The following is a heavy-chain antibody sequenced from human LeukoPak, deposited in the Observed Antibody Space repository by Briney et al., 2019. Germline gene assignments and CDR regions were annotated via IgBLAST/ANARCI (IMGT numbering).Heavy chain of an antibody. Sequence: SETLSLTCTVSGSISGYYWSWIRQPPGKGLAWIGYIYTSGSTNYNPSLESRVTISVDTSKNQFSLDLSSVTAADTAVYYCARQKCTSASCLTKNAFDIWGQGTMVTVSS. CDR2: IYTSGST. CDR3: ARQKCTSASCLTKNAFDI. D-gene: IGHD2-2*01. J-gene: IGHJ3*02. CDR1: GSISGYY. V-gene: IGHV4-4*09.